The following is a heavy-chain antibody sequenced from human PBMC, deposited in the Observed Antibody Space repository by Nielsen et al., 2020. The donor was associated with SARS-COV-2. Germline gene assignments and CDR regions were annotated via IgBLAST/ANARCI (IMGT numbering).Heavy chain of an antibody. CDR1: GYSFTSYW. CDR3: ARHDYGSGSYYPDY. V-gene: IGHV5-10-1*01. D-gene: IGHD3-10*01. CDR2: IDPSDSYT. J-gene: IGHJ4*02. Sequence: GESLKISCKGSGYSFTSYWISWVRQMPGKGPEWMGRIDPSDSYTNYSPSFQGHVTISADKSISTAYLQWSSLKASDTAMYYSARHDYGSGSYYPDYWGQGTLVTVSS.